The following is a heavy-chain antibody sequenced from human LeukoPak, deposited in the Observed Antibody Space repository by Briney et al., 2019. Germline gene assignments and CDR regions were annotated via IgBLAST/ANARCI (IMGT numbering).Heavy chain of an antibody. J-gene: IGHJ4*02. V-gene: IGHV5-10-1*01. CDR1: GYSFSSYW. CDR3: ARHNSTGWYYFDY. CDR2: IDPSDSYS. Sequence: PGESLKISCKGSGYSFSSYWISWVRQMPGKGLEWMGRIDPSDSYSYYSPSFQGHVTISADKSISTAYLQWGSLQASDTARYYCARHNSTGWYYFDYWGQGTLVTVSS. D-gene: IGHD6-19*01.